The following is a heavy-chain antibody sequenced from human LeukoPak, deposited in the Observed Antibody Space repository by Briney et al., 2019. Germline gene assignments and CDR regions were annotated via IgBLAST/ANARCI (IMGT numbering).Heavy chain of an antibody. V-gene: IGHV4-39*07. D-gene: IGHD3-22*01. J-gene: IGHJ4*02. Sequence: SETLSLTWTVSGGSISSSSYYWGWIRQPPGKGLEWIGSIYYSGSTYYNPSLKSRVTISVDTSKNQFSLKLSSVTAADTAVYYCAREGTMIDSYFDYWGQGTLVTVSS. CDR1: GGSISSSSYY. CDR2: IYYSGST. CDR3: AREGTMIDSYFDY.